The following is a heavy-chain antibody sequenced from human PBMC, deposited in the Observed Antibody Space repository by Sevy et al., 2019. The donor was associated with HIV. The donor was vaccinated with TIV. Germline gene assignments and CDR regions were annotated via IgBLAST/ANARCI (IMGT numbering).Heavy chain of an antibody. J-gene: IGHJ4*02. Sequence: GGSVRLSCAASGFSISGYGMHWVRQAPGKGLEWVAVIWYDGTNREYADSVKGRFTISRDNSENTLYLQMNSLRVEDTAVYYCAREDIRVAGIGYYFHSWGQGTLVTVSS. CDR1: GFSISGYG. D-gene: IGHD6-19*01. V-gene: IGHV3-33*01. CDR3: AREDIRVAGIGYYFHS. CDR2: IWYDGTNR.